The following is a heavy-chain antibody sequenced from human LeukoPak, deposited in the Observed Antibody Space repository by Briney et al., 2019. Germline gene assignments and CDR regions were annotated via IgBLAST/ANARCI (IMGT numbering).Heavy chain of an antibody. J-gene: IGHJ4*02. CDR2: INPNSGGT. CDR3: ARAGRWLGMIY. CDR1: GYTFTGYY. D-gene: IGHD6-19*01. V-gene: IGHV1-2*02. Sequence: GASVKVSCKASGYTFTGYYMHWVRQAPGQGLEWMAWINPNSGGTNYAQKLQGRVTMTTDTSTSTAYMELRSLRSDDTAVYYCARAGRWLGMIYWGQGTLVTVSS.